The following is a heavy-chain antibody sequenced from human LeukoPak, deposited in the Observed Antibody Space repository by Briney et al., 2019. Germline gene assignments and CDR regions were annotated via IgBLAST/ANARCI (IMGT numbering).Heavy chain of an antibody. CDR3: ARDLLPYYYGSGSYPVYFDY. V-gene: IGHV3-7*01. D-gene: IGHD3-10*01. J-gene: IGHJ4*02. CDR2: IKQDGSEK. Sequence: GGSLRLSCAASGFTFSSYWMGWARQAPGKGLEWVANIKQDGSEKYYVDSVKGRFTISRDNAKNSLYLQMNSLRAEDTAVYYCARDLLPYYYGSGSYPVYFDYWGQGTLVTVSS. CDR1: GFTFSSYW.